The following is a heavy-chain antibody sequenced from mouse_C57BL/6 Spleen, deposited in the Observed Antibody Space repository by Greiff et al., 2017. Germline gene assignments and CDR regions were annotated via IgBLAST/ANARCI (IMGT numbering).Heavy chain of an antibody. V-gene: IGHV1-7*01. CDR3: ARGRLDYGRSHWYFDV. D-gene: IGHD1-1*01. Sequence: QVQLQQSGAELAKPGASVKLSCKASGYTFTSYWMHWVKQRPGQGLEWIGYINPSSGYTKYNQKFKDKATLTADKSSSTAYMQLRSLTYEDAAVYYCARGRLDYGRSHWYFDVWGTGTTVTVSS. J-gene: IGHJ1*03. CDR1: GYTFTSYW. CDR2: INPSSGYT.